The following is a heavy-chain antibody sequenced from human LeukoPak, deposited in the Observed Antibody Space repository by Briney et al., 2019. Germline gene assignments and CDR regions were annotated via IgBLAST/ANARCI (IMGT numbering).Heavy chain of an antibody. D-gene: IGHD3-10*01. CDR1: GYTFTGYF. J-gene: IGHJ5*02. Sequence: ASVKVSCRASGYTFTGYFMHWVRQAPGQGLEWMGWINPNSGGTVYAQKFQGRVTMTGDTSITTAYMDLSSLRSDDTAVYYCARVYGSGSYYNHWGQGTLVTVSS. CDR3: ARVYGSGSYYNH. V-gene: IGHV1-2*02. CDR2: INPNSGGT.